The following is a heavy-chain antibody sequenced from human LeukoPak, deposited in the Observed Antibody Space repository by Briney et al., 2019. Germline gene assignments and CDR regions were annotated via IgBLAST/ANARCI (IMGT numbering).Heavy chain of an antibody. CDR1: GGTFSSYA. D-gene: IGHD2-2*02. CDR3: ARDYCSSTSCYTDLENMDNMALGY. CDR2: IIPIFGTA. V-gene: IGHV1-69*05. J-gene: IGHJ4*02. Sequence: ASVKVSCKASGGTFSSYAISWVRQAPGQGLEWMGGIIPIFGTANYAQKFQGRVTITTDESTSTAYMELSSLRSEDTAVYYCARDYCSSTSCYTDLENMDNMALGYWGQGTLVTVSS.